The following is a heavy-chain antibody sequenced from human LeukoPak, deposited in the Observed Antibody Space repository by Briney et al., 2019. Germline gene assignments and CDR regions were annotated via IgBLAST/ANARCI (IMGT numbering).Heavy chain of an antibody. J-gene: IGHJ4*02. CDR3: ATSGSYRFDY. V-gene: IGHV3-48*01. CDR1: GGSISSYY. Sequence: ETPSLTCTVSGGSISSYYWSWVRQAPGKGLEWVSFISGTSSTIYYADSVKGRFTISRDNAQNSLYLQMNSLRGEDTAVYYCATSGSYRFDYWGQGTLVTVSS. CDR2: ISGTSSTI. D-gene: IGHD1-26*01.